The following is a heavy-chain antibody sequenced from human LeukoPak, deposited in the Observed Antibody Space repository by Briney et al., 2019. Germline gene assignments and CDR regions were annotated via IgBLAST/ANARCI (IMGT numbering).Heavy chain of an antibody. CDR2: ISSSSSTI. J-gene: IGHJ4*02. Sequence: GGSLRLSCAASGFTFSTYSMNWVRQAPGKGLEWLSYISSSSSTIYYADSVKGRFTISRDNAKNSLYLQMNSLRAEDTAVYYCARGDCSGGSCYLSLTTIDYWGQGTLVTVSS. CDR3: ARGDCSGGSCYLSLTTIDY. V-gene: IGHV3-48*01. CDR1: GFTFSTYS. D-gene: IGHD2-15*01.